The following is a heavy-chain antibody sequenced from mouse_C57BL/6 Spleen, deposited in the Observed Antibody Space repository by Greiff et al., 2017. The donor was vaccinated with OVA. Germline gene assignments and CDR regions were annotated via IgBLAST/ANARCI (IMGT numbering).Heavy chain of an antibody. D-gene: IGHD2-1*01. CDR2: ISSGGSYT. CDR3: ARHDYYGNSNWYFDV. J-gene: IGHJ1*03. Sequence: EVHLVESGGDLVKPGGSLKLSCAASGFTFSSYGMSWVRQTPDKRLEWVATISSGGSYTYYPDSVKGRFTISRDNAKNTLYLQMSSLKSEDTAMYYCARHDYYGNSNWYFDVWGTGTTVTVSS. CDR1: GFTFSSYG. V-gene: IGHV5-6*01.